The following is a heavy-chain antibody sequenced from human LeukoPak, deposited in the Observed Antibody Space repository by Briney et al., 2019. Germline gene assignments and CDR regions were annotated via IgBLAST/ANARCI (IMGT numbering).Heavy chain of an antibody. Sequence: GGSLTLSRAPSAPSLSSDWMHSVRQAPGKGLVWVSHINNDASRTDYADSVKGRFTISRDNAKNMLYLQMNSLRAEDTAVYYCTYYESARGHWGQGALVTVSS. CDR2: INNDASRT. CDR3: TYYESARGH. J-gene: IGHJ4*02. CDR1: APSLSSDW. V-gene: IGHV3-74*01. D-gene: IGHD3-10*01.